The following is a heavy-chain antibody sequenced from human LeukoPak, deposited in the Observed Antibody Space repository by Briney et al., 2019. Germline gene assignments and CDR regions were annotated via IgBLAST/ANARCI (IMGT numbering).Heavy chain of an antibody. Sequence: PGGSLRLSCAASGFTFSSYAMSWVRQAPGKGLEWVSVMSGSGGSPYYADSVKGRFTISRDNSKNTLYLQMNSLRAEDTAVYYCAKGGIAVAGKNYFDYWGQGTLVTVSS. D-gene: IGHD6-19*01. J-gene: IGHJ4*02. CDR1: GFTFSSYA. CDR2: MSGSGGSP. CDR3: AKGGIAVAGKNYFDY. V-gene: IGHV3-23*01.